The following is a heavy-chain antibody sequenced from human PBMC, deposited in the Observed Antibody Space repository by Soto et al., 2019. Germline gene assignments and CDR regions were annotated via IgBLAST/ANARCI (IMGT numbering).Heavy chain of an antibody. CDR3: ARTLYSSSWYDWFDH. J-gene: IGHJ5*02. Sequence: SGPTLVNPTQTLTLTCTFSGFSLSTSGMCVSWIRQPPGKALEWLALIDWDDDKYSSTSLKTRLTISKDTSKNQVVLTMTNMDPVDTAPYYCARTLYSSSWYDWFDHWGQGTLVTVSS. V-gene: IGHV2-70*01. CDR2: IDWDDDK. D-gene: IGHD6-13*01. CDR1: GFSLSTSGMC.